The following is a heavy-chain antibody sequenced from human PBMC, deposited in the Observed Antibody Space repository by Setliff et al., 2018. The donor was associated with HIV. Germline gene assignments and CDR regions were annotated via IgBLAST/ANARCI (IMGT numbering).Heavy chain of an antibody. D-gene: IGHD3-22*01. Sequence: PGGSLRLSCAASRFTFSSYWMHWVRQAPGKGLVWVSRINSDGSSTTYADSVKGRFTLSRDTSKNTLSLQMNTLRPEDTAVYFCARVRLYNSALDYWGQGTLVTVSS. V-gene: IGHV3-74*01. J-gene: IGHJ4*02. CDR2: INSDGSST. CDR3: ARVRLYNSALDY. CDR1: RFTFSSYW.